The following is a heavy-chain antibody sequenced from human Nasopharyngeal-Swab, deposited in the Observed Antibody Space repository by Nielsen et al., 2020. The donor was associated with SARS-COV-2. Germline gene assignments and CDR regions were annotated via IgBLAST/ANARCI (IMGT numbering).Heavy chain of an antibody. D-gene: IGHD5-18*01. V-gene: IGHV1-24*01. CDR1: GYTLTELS. J-gene: IGHJ4*02. CDR3: ARGGEWIQLWLPNFDY. CDR2: FDPEDGET. Sequence: VKVSCKVSGYTLTELSMHWVRQAPGKGLEWMGGFDPEDGETIYAQKFQGRVTMTEDTSTDTAYMELSSLRAEDTAVYYCARGGEWIQLWLPNFDYWGQGTLVTVSS.